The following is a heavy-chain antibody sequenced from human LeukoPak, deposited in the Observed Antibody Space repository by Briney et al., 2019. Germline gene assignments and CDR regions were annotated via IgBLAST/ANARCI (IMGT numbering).Heavy chain of an antibody. CDR1: GGSISGDTHY. Sequence: SETLSLTCTVSGGSISGDTHYWSWIRQPAGKGLEWLGYIYYSGSTNYNPSLKSRVTISVDASKNQFSLKLSSVTAADTAVYYCARLYSSSWYWFDPWGQGTLVTVSS. CDR3: ARLYSSSWYWFDP. D-gene: IGHD6-13*01. J-gene: IGHJ5*02. V-gene: IGHV4-61*10. CDR2: IYYSGST.